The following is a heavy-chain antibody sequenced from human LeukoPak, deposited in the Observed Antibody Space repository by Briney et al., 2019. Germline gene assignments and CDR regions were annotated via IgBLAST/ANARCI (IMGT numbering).Heavy chain of an antibody. CDR1: GGSISSYY. CDR3: ARGGGYYDSSGYYPYNYYYYMDV. V-gene: IGHV4-59*01. Sequence: PSETLSLTCTVSGGSISSYYWSWIRQPPGKGLEWIGYIYYSGSTNYNPSLKSRVTISVDTSKNQFSLKLSSVTAADTAVYYCARGGGYYDSSGYYPYNYYYYMDVWGKGTTVTISS. CDR2: IYYSGST. J-gene: IGHJ6*03. D-gene: IGHD3-22*01.